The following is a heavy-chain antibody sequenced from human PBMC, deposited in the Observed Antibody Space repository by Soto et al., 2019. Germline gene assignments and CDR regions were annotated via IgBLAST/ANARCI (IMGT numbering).Heavy chain of an antibody. CDR2: IYTSGST. D-gene: IGHD3-16*01. V-gene: IGHV4-4*07. CDR1: GGSISSYY. J-gene: IGHJ4*02. CDR3: KSTLGGAAEPFVN. Sequence: SETLSLTCTVSGGSISSYYWSWIRQPAGKGLEWIGRIYTSGSTNYNPSLKSRVTMSVDTSKNQFSLKVSSVTAADTAVYYCKSTLGGAAEPFVNWCQGALVNVSS.